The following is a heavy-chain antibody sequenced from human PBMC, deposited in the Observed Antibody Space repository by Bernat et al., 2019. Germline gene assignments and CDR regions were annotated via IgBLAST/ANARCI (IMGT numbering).Heavy chain of an antibody. CDR2: IYYSGST. CDR3: ARSTKRAPYYYDTNGYYYDY. V-gene: IGHV4-39*01. D-gene: IGHD3-22*01. CDR1: GGSISTSSYY. J-gene: IGHJ4*02. Sequence: QLQLQESGPGLVKPSETLSLTCTVSGGSISTSSYYWGWIRQPPGKGLEGMGSIYYSGSTYYNASLKSRVTISVDTSKNQFSLKLSSVTAADTAVYYCARSTKRAPYYYDTNGYYYDYWGQGTLVTVSS.